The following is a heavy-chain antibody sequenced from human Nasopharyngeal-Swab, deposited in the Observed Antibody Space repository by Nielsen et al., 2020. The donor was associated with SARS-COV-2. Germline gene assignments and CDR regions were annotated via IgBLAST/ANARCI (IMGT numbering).Heavy chain of an antibody. CDR3: ARLATVTTNYYYYGMDV. D-gene: IGHD4-11*01. Sequence: GEALMISWKGSGYSFTSYWIGWVRQMPGKGLEWVGIIYPGDSDTRYSPSFQGQVTITTDKSISTAYLQWSSLNDSDTAMYYCARLATVTTNYYYYGMDVWGQGTTVTVSS. CDR1: GYSFTSYW. J-gene: IGHJ6*02. V-gene: IGHV5-51*01. CDR2: IYPGDSDT.